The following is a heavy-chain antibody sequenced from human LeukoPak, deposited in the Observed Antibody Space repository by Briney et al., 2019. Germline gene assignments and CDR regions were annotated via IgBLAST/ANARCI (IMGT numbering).Heavy chain of an antibody. CDR1: GFTVSSNY. Sequence: GGSLRLSCAASGFTVSSNYMSWVRQAPGKGLEWVSVIYSGGSTYYADSVKGRFTISRDNSKNTLYLQMNSLGAEDTAVYYCARDWGGVWGSYRYTGFDYWGQGTLVTVSS. J-gene: IGHJ4*02. CDR2: IYSGGST. CDR3: ARDWGGVWGSYRYTGFDY. D-gene: IGHD3-16*02. V-gene: IGHV3-66*01.